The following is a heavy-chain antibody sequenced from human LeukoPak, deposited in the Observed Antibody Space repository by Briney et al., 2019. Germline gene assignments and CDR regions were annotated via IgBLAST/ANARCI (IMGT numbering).Heavy chain of an antibody. Sequence: SEXLSLTCTVSGGSISSYYWSWIRQPPGKGLEWIGYIYYSGSTNYNPSLTSRVTISVDTSKNQFSLKLSSVTAADTAVYYCARAVNCDFWSGYPNWFDPWGQGTLVTVSS. CDR2: IYYSGST. D-gene: IGHD3-3*01. V-gene: IGHV4-59*01. CDR3: ARAVNCDFWSGYPNWFDP. J-gene: IGHJ5*02. CDR1: GGSISSYY.